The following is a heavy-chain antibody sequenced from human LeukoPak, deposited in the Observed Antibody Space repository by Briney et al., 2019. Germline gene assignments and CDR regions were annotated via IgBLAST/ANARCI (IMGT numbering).Heavy chain of an antibody. V-gene: IGHV4-59*01. D-gene: IGHD6-13*01. CDR2: IYDSGST. CDR1: GGSISIYY. Sequence: SETLSLTCTVSGGSISIYYWSWIRQPPGKGLEWIGYIYDSGSTNYNPSLKSRVTISVDTSKNQFSLKLSSVTAADTAVYYCARGIAAPPRFDPWGQGTLVTVSS. CDR3: ARGIAAPPRFDP. J-gene: IGHJ5*02.